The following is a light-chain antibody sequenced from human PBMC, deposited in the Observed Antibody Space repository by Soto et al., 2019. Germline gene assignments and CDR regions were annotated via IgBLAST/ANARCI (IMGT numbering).Light chain of an antibody. CDR2: EAS. J-gene: IGKJ1*01. CDR1: HSISSS. Sequence: DIQMTQSPSTLSASVGARVTITCRASHSISSSLAWYQQKPGKAPKVLIYEASNLQRGVPTRFSGGGFGTDFTLTISSVQPDDFATYYCQQYDSYWTFGQGTKVEIK. V-gene: IGKV1-5*03. CDR3: QQYDSYWT.